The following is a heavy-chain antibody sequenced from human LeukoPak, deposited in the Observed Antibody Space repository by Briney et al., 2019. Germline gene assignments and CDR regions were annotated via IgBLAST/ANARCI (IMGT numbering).Heavy chain of an antibody. V-gene: IGHV1-2*02. Sequence: ASVKVSCKASGYTFTGYYMHWVRQAPGQGLEWMGLINPNSGGTNYAQKFQGRVTMTRDTSISTAYMELSRLRSDDTAVYYCAGAGSSWYVYFDYWGQGTLVTVSS. J-gene: IGHJ4*02. D-gene: IGHD6-13*01. CDR1: GYTFTGYY. CDR3: AGAGSSWYVYFDY. CDR2: INPNSGGT.